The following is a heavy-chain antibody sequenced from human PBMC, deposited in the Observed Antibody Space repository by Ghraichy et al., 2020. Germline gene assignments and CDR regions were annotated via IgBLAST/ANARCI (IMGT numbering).Heavy chain of an antibody. V-gene: IGHV4-34*01. J-gene: IGHJ5*02. D-gene: IGHD6-19*01. CDR1: GGSFSGYY. CDR2: INHSGST. Sequence: SQTLSLTCAVYGGSFSGYYWSWIRQPPGKGLEWIGEINHSGSTNYNPSLKSRVTISVDTSKNQFSLKLSSVTAADTAVYYCARGTRGWFPGAGNWFDPWGQGTLVTVSS. CDR3: ARGTRGWFPGAGNWFDP.